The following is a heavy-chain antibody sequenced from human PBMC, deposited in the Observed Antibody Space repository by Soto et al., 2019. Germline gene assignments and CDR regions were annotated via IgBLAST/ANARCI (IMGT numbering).Heavy chain of an antibody. V-gene: IGHV3-9*01. CDR3: VKDGLLSIFGLVYDGFNI. D-gene: IGHD3-3*01. Sequence: GGSLRLSCAGSGFTFGDYAMHWVRQAPGKGLEWVSGISWNSGSVDYADSVKGRFTISRDNAKNSLHLQMNSLRVEDTAMYFCVKDGLLSIFGLVYDGFNIWGQGTMVTVSS. CDR2: ISWNSGSV. CDR1: GFTFGDYA. J-gene: IGHJ3*02.